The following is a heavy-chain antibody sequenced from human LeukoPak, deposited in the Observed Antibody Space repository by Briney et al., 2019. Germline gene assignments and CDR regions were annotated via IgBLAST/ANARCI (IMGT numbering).Heavy chain of an antibody. CDR2: IYYSGST. Sequence: SETLTLTCTVSGGSISSYYWSWIRQPPGKGLEWIGYIYYSGSTNYNPSLKSRVTISVDTSKNQFSLKLSSVTAADTAVYYCAREVGDYVSPEGFDPWGQGTLVTVSS. CDR1: GGSISSYY. V-gene: IGHV4-59*01. J-gene: IGHJ5*02. CDR3: AREVGDYVSPEGFDP. D-gene: IGHD4-17*01.